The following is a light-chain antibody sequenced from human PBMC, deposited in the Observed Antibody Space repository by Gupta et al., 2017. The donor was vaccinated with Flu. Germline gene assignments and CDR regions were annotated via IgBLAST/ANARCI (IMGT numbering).Light chain of an antibody. CDR1: QSLLHSNGRTY. J-gene: IGKJ1*01. CDR3: RQGLESPPT. Sequence: VTPGEPAYISCRSNQSLLHSNGRTYLDWYLQRPGQSPQLLIYLNSKRASGVPDRFTGSGSGTDFTLKISRVEAEDVGVFYCRQGLESPPTFGQGTKVEIK. V-gene: IGKV2-28*01. CDR2: LNS.